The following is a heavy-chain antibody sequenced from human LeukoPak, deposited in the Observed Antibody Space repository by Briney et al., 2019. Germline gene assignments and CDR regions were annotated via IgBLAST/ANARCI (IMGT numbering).Heavy chain of an antibody. D-gene: IGHD3-22*01. V-gene: IGHV3-30*19. CDR2: ISYDGSNK. J-gene: IGHJ4*02. CDR1: GFIFPTYG. Sequence: GGSLRLSCAASGFIFPTYGMHWVRQAPGKGLEWVAVISYDGSNKYYADSVKGRFTISRDNSKNTLYLQMNSLRAEDTAVYYCARGQYYYDSSGYYFDYWGRGTLVTVSS. CDR3: ARGQYYYDSSGYYFDY.